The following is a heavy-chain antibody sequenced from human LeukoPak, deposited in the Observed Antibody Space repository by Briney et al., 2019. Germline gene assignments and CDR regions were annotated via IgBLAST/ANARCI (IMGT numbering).Heavy chain of an antibody. CDR1: GSTFSSYG. D-gene: IGHD1-14*01. CDR3: AKATGYLL. J-gene: IGHJ4*02. V-gene: IGHV3-23*01. Sequence: GGSLRLSCAASGSTFSSYGMSWVRQAPGKGLEWVSGISGSGGSAYYADSVKGRFTISRDNSKNTLYLQMNSLRAEDTAIYYCAKATGYLLWGQGTLVTVSS. CDR2: ISGSGGSA.